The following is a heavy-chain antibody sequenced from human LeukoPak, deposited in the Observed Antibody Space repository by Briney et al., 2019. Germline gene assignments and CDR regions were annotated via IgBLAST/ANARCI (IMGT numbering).Heavy chain of an antibody. Sequence: PGGSLRLSCAASGFTVSSNYMSWVRQAPGKGLEWVSVIYSAGSTYYADSVKGRFIISRDNSKNTLYLQMNSLRAEDTAVYYCASPQGGSMDVWGQGTTVIVSS. CDR3: ASPQGGSMDV. CDR1: GFTVSSNY. J-gene: IGHJ6*02. CDR2: IYSAGST. V-gene: IGHV3-66*01. D-gene: IGHD3-16*01.